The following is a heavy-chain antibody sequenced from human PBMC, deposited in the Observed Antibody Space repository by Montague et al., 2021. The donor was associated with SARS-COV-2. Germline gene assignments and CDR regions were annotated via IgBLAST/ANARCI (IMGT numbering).Heavy chain of an antibody. J-gene: IGHJ4*02. CDR1: EFTFSSHW. D-gene: IGHD2-2*01. CDR3: ARDSPLEGYQLRSPIDY. Sequence: SLRLSCATSEFTFSSHWMSWVRQAPGKGLEWVANINPDGSERYYVDSVKGRFTISRDNAQNSLYLQMNSLRAEDTALYFCARDSPLEGYQLRSPIDYWGQGTLVTVSS. CDR2: INPDGSER. V-gene: IGHV3-7*01.